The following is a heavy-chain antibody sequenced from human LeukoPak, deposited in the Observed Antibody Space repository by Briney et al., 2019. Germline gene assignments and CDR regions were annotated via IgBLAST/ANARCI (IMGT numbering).Heavy chain of an antibody. CDR1: GYSFTSYW. CDR2: IDPSDSYT. D-gene: IGHD2-15*01. J-gene: IGHJ5*02. CDR3: ARLAHSANWFDP. V-gene: IGHV5-10-1*01. Sequence: KTGESLRISCKGSGYSFTSYWIGWVRQMSGKGLEWMGRIDPSDSYTNYSPSFQGHVTISADKSISTAYLQWSSLKASDTAMYYCARLAHSANWFDPWGQGTLVTVSS.